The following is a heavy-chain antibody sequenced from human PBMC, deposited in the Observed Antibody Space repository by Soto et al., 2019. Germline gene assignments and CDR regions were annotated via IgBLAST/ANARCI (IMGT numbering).Heavy chain of an antibody. Sequence: SETLSLTCTVSGGSISSYYWSWIRQPPGKGLEWIGYIYYSGSTNYNPSLKSRVTISVDTSKNQFSLNLSSVTAADTAVYFCARGPYVLRYFDRLPHFDYWGQGTPVTVSS. V-gene: IGHV4-59*12. CDR1: GGSISSYY. CDR3: ARGPYVLRYFDRLPHFDY. D-gene: IGHD3-9*01. J-gene: IGHJ4*02. CDR2: IYYSGST.